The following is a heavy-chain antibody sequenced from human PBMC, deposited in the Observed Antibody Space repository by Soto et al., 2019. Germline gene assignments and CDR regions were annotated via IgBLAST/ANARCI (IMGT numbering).Heavy chain of an antibody. V-gene: IGHV3-23*01. CDR3: AKTKFSIRYYYMDV. J-gene: IGHJ6*03. Sequence: GGSLRLSCAASGFTFSSYAMSWVRQAPGKGLEWVSAISGSGGSTYYADSVKGRFTISRDNSKNTLYLQMNSLRAEDTAVYYCAKTKFSIRYYYMDVWGKGTTVTVSS. CDR1: GFTFSSYA. D-gene: IGHD2-2*01. CDR2: ISGSGGST.